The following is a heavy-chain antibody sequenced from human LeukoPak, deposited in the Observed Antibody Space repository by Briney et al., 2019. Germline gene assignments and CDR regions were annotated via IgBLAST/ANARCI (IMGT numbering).Heavy chain of an antibody. Sequence: GGSLRLSCAASGFTFSDYYMSWIRQAPGKGLEWVSYISSSSYTSYADSVKGRFTISRDNAKNSLYLQMNSLRAEDTAVYYCARGIAAAGYAFDIWGQGTMVTVSS. CDR1: GFTFSDYY. V-gene: IGHV3-11*05. J-gene: IGHJ3*02. D-gene: IGHD6-13*01. CDR3: ARGIAAAGYAFDI. CDR2: ISSSSYT.